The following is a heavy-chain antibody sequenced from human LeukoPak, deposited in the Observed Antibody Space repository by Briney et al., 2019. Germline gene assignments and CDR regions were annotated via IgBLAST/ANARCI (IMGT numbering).Heavy chain of an antibody. J-gene: IGHJ4*02. CDR1: GFTVSSNY. CDR2: IFPSGGEI. Sequence: QTGGSLRLSCAASGFTVSSNYMSWVRQAPGKGLEWVSSIFPSGGEIHYADSVRGRFTISRDNSKSTLSLQMNSLRAEDTAIYYCATYRQVLLPFESWGQGTLVTVSS. CDR3: ATYRQVLLPFES. D-gene: IGHD2-8*02. V-gene: IGHV3-53*01.